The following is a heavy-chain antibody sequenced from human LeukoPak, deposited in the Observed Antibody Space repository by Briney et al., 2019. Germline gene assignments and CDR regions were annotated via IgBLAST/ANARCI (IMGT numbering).Heavy chain of an antibody. V-gene: IGHV4-30-4*01. Sequence: SETLSLTCTVSGGSISSGDYYWSWIRQPPGKGLEWIGYIYYSGGTYYNPSLKSRVTISVDTSKNQFSLKLSSVTAADTAVYYCARGNYDILTGYYEEIWGQGTMVTVSS. J-gene: IGHJ3*02. CDR3: ARGNYDILTGYYEEI. CDR1: GGSISSGDYY. D-gene: IGHD3-9*01. CDR2: IYYSGGT.